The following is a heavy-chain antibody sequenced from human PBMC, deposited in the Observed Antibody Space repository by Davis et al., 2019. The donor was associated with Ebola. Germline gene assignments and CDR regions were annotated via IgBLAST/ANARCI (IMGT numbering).Heavy chain of an antibody. Sequence: ASVKVSCKASGYIFLNNDINWVRQATGQGLEWMGWMNPDSGNTGYASKFQGRVTMTRNNSITTAYMELSSLRSEDTAVYYCARGSGSYYGGGYWGQGTLVTVSS. D-gene: IGHD1-26*01. CDR3: ARGSGSYYGGGY. J-gene: IGHJ4*02. CDR1: GYIFLNND. V-gene: IGHV1-8*02. CDR2: MNPDSGNT.